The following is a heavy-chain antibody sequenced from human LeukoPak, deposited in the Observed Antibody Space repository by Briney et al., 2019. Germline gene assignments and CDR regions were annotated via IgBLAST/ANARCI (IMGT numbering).Heavy chain of an antibody. D-gene: IGHD5-18*01. Sequence: GGSLRLSCAASGFNFADYAMHWVRQAPGKGLEWVSLISWVGGTTYYVDSVKGRFTISRDNSKNSPYLQMNSLRAEDTALYYCTKARLGYSYGYFFDSWGQGTLVTVSS. CDR2: ISWVGGTT. CDR3: TKARLGYSYGYFFDS. V-gene: IGHV3-43D*03. CDR1: GFNFADYA. J-gene: IGHJ4*02.